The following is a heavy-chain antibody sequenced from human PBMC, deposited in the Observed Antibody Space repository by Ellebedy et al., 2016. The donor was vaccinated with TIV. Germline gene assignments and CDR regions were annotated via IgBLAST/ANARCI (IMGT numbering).Heavy chain of an antibody. Sequence: PGGSLRLSCAASGFTFSNYAMSWVRQAPGKGLEWVSTISNTGSRTYYADSVEGRFIISRDNSKKTLYLQMNSLRAEDTAVYYCAKDKVFGDSRWEIDVWGQGTTVTVSS. CDR2: ISNTGSRT. CDR1: GFTFSNYA. CDR3: AKDKVFGDSRWEIDV. V-gene: IGHV3-23*01. D-gene: IGHD4-17*01. J-gene: IGHJ6*02.